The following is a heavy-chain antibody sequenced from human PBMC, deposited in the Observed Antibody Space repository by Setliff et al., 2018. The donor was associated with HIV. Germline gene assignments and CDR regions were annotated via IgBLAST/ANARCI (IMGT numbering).Heavy chain of an antibody. CDR1: GGSISSGDYY. CDR3: VRVSCSSWYSIPRNYYYSMDV. Sequence: PSETLSLTCTVSGGSISSGDYYWSWIRQPPGKGLEWIGEINHSGRTKYNPSLKSRVTTSVDTSKNQFSLRLSSVTAADTAVYYCVRVSCSSWYSIPRNYYYSMDVWGEGTTVTVSS. D-gene: IGHD6-13*01. J-gene: IGHJ6*03. CDR2: INHSGRT. V-gene: IGHV4-39*07.